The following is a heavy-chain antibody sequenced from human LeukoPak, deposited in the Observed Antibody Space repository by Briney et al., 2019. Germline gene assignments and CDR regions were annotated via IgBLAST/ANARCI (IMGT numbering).Heavy chain of an antibody. Sequence: PGGSLRLSCVASGFTFSSYALNWVRQTPGKGLEWVSTISGSGASTYYADAVRGRFTISRDNSRNTLQLQMNSLRAEDTAVYYCARDKSGYDYTFFDCWGQGTLVTVSS. CDR1: GFTFSSYA. CDR3: ARDKSGYDYTFFDC. J-gene: IGHJ5*01. D-gene: IGHD5-12*01. V-gene: IGHV3-23*01. CDR2: ISGSGAST.